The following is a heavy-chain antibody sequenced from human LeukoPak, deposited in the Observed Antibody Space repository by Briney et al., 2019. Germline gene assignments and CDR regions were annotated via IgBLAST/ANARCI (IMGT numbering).Heavy chain of an antibody. D-gene: IGHD4-17*01. J-gene: IGHJ5*02. CDR2: ISYDGSNK. V-gene: IGHV3-30*18. CDR3: AKEIAVTDWFDP. CDR1: GFTFSSYG. Sequence: PGGPLRLSCAPSGFTFSSYGMHWVRQAPGKGLEWAAVISYDGSNKYYADSVKGRFTISRDNSKNTLYLQMNSLRAEDTAVYYCAKEIAVTDWFDPWGQGTLVTVSS.